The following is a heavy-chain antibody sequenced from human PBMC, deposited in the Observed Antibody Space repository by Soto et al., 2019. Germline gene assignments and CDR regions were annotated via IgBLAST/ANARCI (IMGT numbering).Heavy chain of an antibody. J-gene: IGHJ6*03. Sequence: EVQLLESGGGLVQPGGSLRVSCAASGFTFGSYAMSWVRQAPGKGLEWVSTISQSGGTTYYADSVKGRFTLSRDNTKNPLFQQMNILGDEDTAVYYSRKYRGNSGGYYVNPYYDYYFMDVWGKGTTVTVSS. D-gene: IGHD3-22*01. CDR3: RKYRGNSGGYYVNPYYDYYFMDV. CDR1: GFTFGSYA. CDR2: ISQSGGTT. V-gene: IGHV3-23*01.